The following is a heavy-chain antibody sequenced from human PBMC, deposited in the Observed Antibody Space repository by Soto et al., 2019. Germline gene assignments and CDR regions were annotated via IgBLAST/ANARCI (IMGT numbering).Heavy chain of an antibody. CDR1: GYSFTSYW. CDR2: IDPSDSYT. CDR3: ARHEEEGPLDY. V-gene: IGHV5-10-1*01. Sequence: PGASLKISCQGSGYSFTSYWITWVRQMPGKGLEWMGRIDPSDSYTNYSPSFQGRVTISVDESTSTAHLQWSSLKASDIATYYCARHEEEGPLDYCGQGPPVTFSS. J-gene: IGHJ4*02.